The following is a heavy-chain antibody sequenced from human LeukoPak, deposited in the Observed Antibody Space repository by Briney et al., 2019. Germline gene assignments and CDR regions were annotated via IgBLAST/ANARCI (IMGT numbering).Heavy chain of an antibody. D-gene: IGHD6-19*01. J-gene: IGHJ3*01. CDR1: GFTFSDAW. CDR2: VKSKSDGGTT. CDR3: TTTVAVTGTRGVFDF. Sequence: PGGSLRLSCGASGFTFSDAWMNGVREAPGKGGEGVGRVKSKSDGGTTEYGSRVKDRTIITRDDAKSTLNLQMNSLKTEDTAVYYCTTTVAVTGTRGVFDFWGQGTVVTVAS. V-gene: IGHV3-15*01.